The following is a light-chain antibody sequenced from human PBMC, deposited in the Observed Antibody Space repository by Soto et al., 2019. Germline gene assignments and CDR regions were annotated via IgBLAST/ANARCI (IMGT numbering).Light chain of an antibody. CDR3: SSYTSASALVV. J-gene: IGLJ3*02. CDR2: DVS. Sequence: QSALTQPASVSGSPGQSITISCTGTSSDIGGYNFVSWYRQHPGTAPQLMIYDVSNRPSGVSNRFSGSKSGNTASLTISGLQAEDEADYYCSSYTSASALVVFGGGTKLTVL. CDR1: SSDIGGYNF. V-gene: IGLV2-14*03.